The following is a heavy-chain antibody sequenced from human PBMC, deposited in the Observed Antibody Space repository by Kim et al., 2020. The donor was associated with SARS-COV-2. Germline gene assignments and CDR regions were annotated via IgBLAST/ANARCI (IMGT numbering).Heavy chain of an antibody. Sequence: GGSLRLSCAASGFTFSSYGMHWVRQAPGKGLEWVAVISYDGSNKYYADSVKGRFTISRDNSKNTLYLQMNSLRAEDTAVYYCARVGDTATHHYYYYGMDVWGQGTTVTVSS. J-gene: IGHJ6*02. CDR3: ARVGDTATHHYYYYGMDV. CDR2: ISYDGSNK. CDR1: GFTFSSYG. V-gene: IGHV3-33*05. D-gene: IGHD5-18*01.